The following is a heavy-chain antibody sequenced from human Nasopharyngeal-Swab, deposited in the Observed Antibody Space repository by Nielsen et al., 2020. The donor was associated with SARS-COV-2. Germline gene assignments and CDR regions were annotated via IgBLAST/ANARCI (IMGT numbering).Heavy chain of an antibody. CDR3: ASGYDFWSGYSQ. V-gene: IGHV1-69*06. D-gene: IGHD3-3*01. CDR2: IVPLFGTT. J-gene: IGHJ4*02. Sequence: SVKVSCKASGGTFSSYALSWVRQAPGQGLEWLGGIVPLFGTTKYGQKFQGRVTFTADKSTTTAYMELNSLISGDTAVYFCASGYDFWSGYSQWGQGTLVTVSS. CDR1: GGTFSSYA.